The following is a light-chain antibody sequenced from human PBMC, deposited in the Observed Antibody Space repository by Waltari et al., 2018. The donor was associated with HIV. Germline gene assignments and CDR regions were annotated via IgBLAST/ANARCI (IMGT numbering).Light chain of an antibody. CDR2: DDT. CDR3: QVWDTSGDPWV. J-gene: IGLJ3*02. V-gene: IGLV3-21*02. CDR1: NIGSKS. Sequence: SYVLTQPPSVSVAPGQTARITCGGNNIGSKSVHWYKQKPGQAPVLVVYDDTDRPSGIPERFSGSNSGNTATLTISRVEAGDEADYYCQVWDTSGDPWVFGGGTKLTVL.